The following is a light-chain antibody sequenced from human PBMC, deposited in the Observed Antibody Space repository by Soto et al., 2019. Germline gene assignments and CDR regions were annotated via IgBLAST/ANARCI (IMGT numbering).Light chain of an antibody. V-gene: IGKV3-20*01. CDR2: GAS. Sequence: EIVLTQSPGTLSLSPGERATLSCRASQSVSSSYLAWYQQKPGQAPRLLIYGASSRATGIPDRFSGSGSGTYFTLIISRLEPEDFAVYYCQQYGSSKTFGQGTKVEIK. J-gene: IGKJ1*01. CDR3: QQYGSSKT. CDR1: QSVSSSY.